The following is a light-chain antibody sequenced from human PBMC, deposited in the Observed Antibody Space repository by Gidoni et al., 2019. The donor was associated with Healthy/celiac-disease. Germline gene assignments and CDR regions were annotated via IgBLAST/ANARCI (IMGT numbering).Light chain of an antibody. CDR2: GNS. J-gene: IGLJ2*01. CDR1: SSNNGAGYD. CDR3: QSYDSSLSGHVV. Sequence: QSVLTQPPSVSGATGQRVTITGTGSSSNNGAGYDVHWYQQFPGTEPKLLIYGNSNRPSGVPDRFSGSKSGTSASLAITGLQAEDDADYYCQSYDSSLSGHVVFGGGTKLTV. V-gene: IGLV1-40*01.